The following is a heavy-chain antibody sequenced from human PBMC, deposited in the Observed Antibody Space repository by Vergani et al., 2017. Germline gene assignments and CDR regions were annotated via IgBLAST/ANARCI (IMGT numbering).Heavy chain of an antibody. CDR3: ARVGTSSSRDYFDY. CDR1: GYTFTDYF. D-gene: IGHD2-2*01. V-gene: IGHV1-2*02. J-gene: IGHJ4*02. Sequence: QVQLVQSGAEVKKPGASVKVSCKASGYTFTDYFMHWVRQAPGQGLEWMGWINHNSGGTTYAQKFQGRVTMTRDTSISTAYMELSNLSSDDTAVYYCARVGTSSSRDYFDYWGQGTLVTVSS. CDR2: INHNSGGT.